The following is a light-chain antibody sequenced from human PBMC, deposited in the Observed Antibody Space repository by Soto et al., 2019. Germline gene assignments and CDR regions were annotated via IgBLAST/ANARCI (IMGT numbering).Light chain of an antibody. Sequence: EIVLTQSPGTLSLSPGARATLSCRASQSVSRNFLAWYRQKPGQAPSLLILGASTRATGVPARFSGSGSGTEFTLSISSLQSEDFAVYYCKQYKEWPPFTFGQGTRLEIK. CDR2: GAS. CDR1: QSVSRN. J-gene: IGKJ5*01. V-gene: IGKV3-15*01. CDR3: KQYKEWPPFT.